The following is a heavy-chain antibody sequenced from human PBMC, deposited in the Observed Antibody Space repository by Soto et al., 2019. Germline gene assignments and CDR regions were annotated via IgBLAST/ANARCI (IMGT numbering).Heavy chain of an antibody. V-gene: IGHV4-34*01. Sequence: QVQLQQWGAGLLKPSETLSLTCAVYGGSFSGYYWSWIRQPPGKWLEWIGEINHSGSTNYNPSLKSRVTISVDTSKNQFSLKLSSVTAADTAVYYCARVGGYDYVWGSYRYFAGYFDYWGQGTLVTVSS. CDR2: INHSGST. D-gene: IGHD3-16*02. J-gene: IGHJ4*02. CDR3: ARVGGYDYVWGSYRYFAGYFDY. CDR1: GGSFSGYY.